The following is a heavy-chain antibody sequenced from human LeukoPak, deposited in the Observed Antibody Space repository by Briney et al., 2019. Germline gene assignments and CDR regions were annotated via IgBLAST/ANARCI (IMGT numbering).Heavy chain of an antibody. CDR1: GFTFSSYA. V-gene: IGHV3-30-3*01. J-gene: IGHJ6*03. D-gene: IGHD3-3*01. CDR3: ASVYYDFWSGYYTGTYYYYMDV. CDR2: ISYDGSNK. Sequence: PGRSLRLSCAASGFTFSSYAMHWVRQAPGKGLEWVAVISYDGSNKYYADSVKGRFTISRDNSKNTLYLQMNSLRAEDTAVYYCASVYYDFWSGYYTGTYYYYMDVWGKGTTVTVSS.